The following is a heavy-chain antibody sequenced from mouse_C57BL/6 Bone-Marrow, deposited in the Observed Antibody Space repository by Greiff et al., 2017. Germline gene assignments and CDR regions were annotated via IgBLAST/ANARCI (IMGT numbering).Heavy chain of an antibody. D-gene: IGHD1-1*01. CDR1: GFSLTSYG. Sequence: VQLQESGPGLVQPSQSLSITCTVSGFSLTSYGVHWVRQSPGKGLEWLGVIWRGGSTDYNAAFMSRLSITKDNSKSQVFFKMNSLQADDTAIYYCANTVVAPSYAMDYWGQGTSVTVSS. J-gene: IGHJ4*01. CDR2: IWRGGST. CDR3: ANTVVAPSYAMDY. V-gene: IGHV2-5*01.